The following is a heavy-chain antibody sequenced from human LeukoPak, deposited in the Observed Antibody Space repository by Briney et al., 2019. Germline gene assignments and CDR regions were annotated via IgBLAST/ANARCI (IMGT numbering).Heavy chain of an antibody. CDR1: GGSISSSSAY. Sequence: SETLSLTCTVSGGSISSSSAYWGWIRQPPGKGLEWIGSIYYRKNTYYNPSLKSRVTISADTSKNQFSLTLGSVSATDTAVYYCASPRGFSYGYFDYWGQGTLVTVSS. CDR2: IYYRKNT. CDR3: ASPRGFSYGYFDY. D-gene: IGHD5-18*01. J-gene: IGHJ4*02. V-gene: IGHV4-39*01.